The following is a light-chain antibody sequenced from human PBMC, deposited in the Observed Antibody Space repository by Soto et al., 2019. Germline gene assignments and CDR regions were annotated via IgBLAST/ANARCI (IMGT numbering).Light chain of an antibody. V-gene: IGKV1-27*01. CDR3: QKYDSAPWA. Sequence: DIQMTQSPSSLSASVGDRVTIACRASQDIGNFLAWYQQKPGKVPKLLIFDASLQSGVPSRFSGSGSGTDFTLTISSLQPEDVATYYCQKYDSAPWAFGQGTKVEVK. CDR1: QDIGNF. J-gene: IGKJ1*01. CDR2: DA.